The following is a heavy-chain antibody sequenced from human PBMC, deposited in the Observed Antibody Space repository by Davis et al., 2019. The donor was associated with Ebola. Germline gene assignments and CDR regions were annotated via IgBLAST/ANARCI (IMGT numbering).Heavy chain of an antibody. D-gene: IGHD3-10*01. V-gene: IGHV1-69*13. J-gene: IGHJ4*02. CDR1: GGTFSSYA. CDR3: ARSANRAHGFPTLDY. Sequence: SVKVSCKASGGTFSSYAISWVRQAPGQGLEWMGGIIPIFGTANYAQKFQGRVTITADESTSTAYMELSSLRSEDTAVYYCARSANRAHGFPTLDYWGQGTLVTVSS. CDR2: IIPIFGTA.